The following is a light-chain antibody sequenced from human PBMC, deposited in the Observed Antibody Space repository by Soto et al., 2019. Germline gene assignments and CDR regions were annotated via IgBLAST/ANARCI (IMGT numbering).Light chain of an antibody. CDR2: AAS. Sequence: DIQMTQSPSSVSASVGDRVTITCRASQGISSWLAWYQQKQGKAPKLLIDAASSLQSGVPSRFSGSGSGTDFTLTISNLEPEDFAVYYCQQHSHWPPWTFGQGTRVEIQ. CDR1: QGISSW. CDR3: QQHSHWPPWT. V-gene: IGKV1-12*01. J-gene: IGKJ1*01.